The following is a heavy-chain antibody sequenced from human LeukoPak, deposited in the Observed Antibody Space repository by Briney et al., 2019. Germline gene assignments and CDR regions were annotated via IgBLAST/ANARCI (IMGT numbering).Heavy chain of an antibody. D-gene: IGHD1-26*01. Sequence: GGSLRLSCAASGFTFSNYAMSWVRQAPGKGLEWVSAINDSGGSTYYADSVKGRFTISRDNSKDTLYLQMNSLRAEDTAVYYCAKGLVGATRAGPGGYFDYWGQGTLVTVSS. CDR3: AKGLVGATRAGPGGYFDY. CDR2: INDSGGST. CDR1: GFTFSNYA. J-gene: IGHJ4*02. V-gene: IGHV3-23*01.